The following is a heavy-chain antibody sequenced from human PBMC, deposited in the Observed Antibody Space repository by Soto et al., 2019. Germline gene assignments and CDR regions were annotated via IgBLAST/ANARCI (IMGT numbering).Heavy chain of an antibody. V-gene: IGHV1-18*01. CDR3: ARDRPHYGSGSYGYYYGMDV. CDR2: ISAYNGNT. J-gene: IGHJ6*02. D-gene: IGHD3-10*01. CDR1: GYTFTSYG. Sequence: QVPLVQSGAEVKKPGASVKVSCKASGYTFTSYGISWVRQAPGQGLEWMGWISAYNGNTNYAQKLQGRVTMTTDTATSTAYMVLSSLRSDDTTVYYCARDRPHYGSGSYGYYYGMDVWGQGTTVAVSS.